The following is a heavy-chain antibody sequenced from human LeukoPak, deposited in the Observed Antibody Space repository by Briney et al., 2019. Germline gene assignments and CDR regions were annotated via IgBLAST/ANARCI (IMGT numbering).Heavy chain of an antibody. J-gene: IGHJ4*02. D-gene: IGHD6-13*01. CDR1: GFTVSSNY. CDR2: ISYDGSNK. Sequence: GGSLRLSCAASGFTVSSNYMHWVRQAPGKGLEWVAIISYDGSNKYYADSVRGRFTISRDNSKNTLYLQMNSLRAEDTAVYYCARDSRLYTSSWANFDSWGQGTLVTVSS. CDR3: ARDSRLYTSSWANFDS. V-gene: IGHV3-30*03.